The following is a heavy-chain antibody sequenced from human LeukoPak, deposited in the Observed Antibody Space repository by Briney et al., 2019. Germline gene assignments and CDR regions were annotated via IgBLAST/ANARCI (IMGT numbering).Heavy chain of an antibody. CDR2: IIPTFGTA. CDR1: GSTFRSYA. Sequence: SVKVSCKASGSTFRSYAISWVRQAPGQGLERMGGIIPTFGTADYAQKFQGRVTITTDESASTAYMDLSSLTSEDTAVYYCARDLGGATGVFEDWGQGTLVTVST. CDR3: ARDLGGATGVFED. J-gene: IGHJ4*02. D-gene: IGHD3-16*01. V-gene: IGHV1-69*05.